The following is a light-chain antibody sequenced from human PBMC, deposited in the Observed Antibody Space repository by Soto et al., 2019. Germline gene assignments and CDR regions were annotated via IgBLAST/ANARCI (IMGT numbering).Light chain of an antibody. CDR1: QSVSSSY. CDR3: QQYGSSPPLT. CDR2: GAS. J-gene: IGKJ1*01. V-gene: IGKV3-20*01. Sequence: EIVLTQSRGTLSLSPGERATLSCRASQSVSSSYLAWYQQKPGQATRLLIYGASSRATGIPDRFSGSGSGTDFTLTISRLEPEDFAVYYCQQYGSSPPLTFGQGTKVDNK.